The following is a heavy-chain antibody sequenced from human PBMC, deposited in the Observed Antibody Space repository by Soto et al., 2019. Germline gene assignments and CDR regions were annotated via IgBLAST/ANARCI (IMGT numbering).Heavy chain of an antibody. Sequence: GGSLRLSCAATGFTFSVYAMTWVRQAPGKGLDWVSAVTANGGSTYSADSVKGRFTISRDNSKNTLFLQMNSLRAEDTAVYYCASLGVGDWANYYYYYGMDVWGHGTTATVSS. J-gene: IGHJ6*02. CDR2: VTANGGST. CDR3: ASLGVGDWANYYYYYGMDV. CDR1: GFTFSVYA. D-gene: IGHD2-21*02. V-gene: IGHV3-23*01.